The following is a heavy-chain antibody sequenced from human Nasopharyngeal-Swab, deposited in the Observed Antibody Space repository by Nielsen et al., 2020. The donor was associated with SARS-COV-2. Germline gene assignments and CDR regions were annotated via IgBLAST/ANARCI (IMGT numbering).Heavy chain of an antibody. CDR1: GFSFSGKH. Sequence: GESLKISCVVSGFSFSGKHMSWVRQAPGKGLEWVSVIYDGPNTLYADSVQGRFIISSDNSRNMLYLQMSGLTAEDTAVYYCARDAAGSGIDYWGQGALVTVSS. J-gene: IGHJ4*02. CDR2: IYDGPNT. CDR3: ARDAAGSGIDY. V-gene: IGHV3-53*01. D-gene: IGHD2-15*01.